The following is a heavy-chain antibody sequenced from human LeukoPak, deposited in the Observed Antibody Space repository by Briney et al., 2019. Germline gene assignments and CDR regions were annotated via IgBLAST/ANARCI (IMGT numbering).Heavy chain of an antibody. J-gene: IGHJ4*02. CDR2: IYPGDSDT. D-gene: IGHD4-23*01. Sequence: GESLKISCKGSGYSFTSYWIGRGRQMPGKGLEWMGIIYPGDSDTRYSPSFQGQVTISADKSISTAYLQWSSLKASDTAMYYCATKTHYGGNPTHFDYWGQGTLVTVSS. CDR3: ATKTHYGGNPTHFDY. CDR1: GYSFTSYW. V-gene: IGHV5-51*01.